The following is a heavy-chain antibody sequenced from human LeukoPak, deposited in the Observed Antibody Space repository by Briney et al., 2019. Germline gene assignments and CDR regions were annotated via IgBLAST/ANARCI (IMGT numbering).Heavy chain of an antibody. CDR2: ISAYNGNT. J-gene: IGHJ4*02. V-gene: IGHV1-18*01. CDR3: ARDAAYYYDSSGYLFDY. Sequence: ASVKVSCKASGYTFTSYGISWVRQAPGQGLEWMGWISAYNGNTNYAQKLQGRVTMTTDISTSTAYMELRSLRSDDTAVYYCARDAAYYYDSSGYLFDYWGQGTLVTVSS. D-gene: IGHD3-22*01. CDR1: GYTFTSYG.